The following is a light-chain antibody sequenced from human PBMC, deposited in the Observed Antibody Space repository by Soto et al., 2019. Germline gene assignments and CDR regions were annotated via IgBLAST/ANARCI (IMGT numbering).Light chain of an antibody. CDR1: QSVSSSY. CDR2: GAS. Sequence: EIVLTQSPGTLSFSPGERATLSCRASQSVSSSYLAWYQQKPGQAPRLLIYGASSRATGIPDRFSGSGSVTGFSLTVSRLEPEDFEVYYCQQYGSSPLTFGGGTKVEIK. J-gene: IGKJ4*01. V-gene: IGKV3-20*01. CDR3: QQYGSSPLT.